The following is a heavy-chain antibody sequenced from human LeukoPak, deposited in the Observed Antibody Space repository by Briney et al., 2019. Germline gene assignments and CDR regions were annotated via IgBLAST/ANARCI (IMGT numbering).Heavy chain of an antibody. CDR2: INSDGSST. V-gene: IGHV3-74*01. J-gene: IGHJ5*02. Sequence: QPGGSLRLSCAASGFTFSSYWMHWVRQVPGKGLVWVSRINSDGSSTSYADSVKGRFTISRDNAKNTLYLQMNSLRAEDTAVYYCARDLTGCSGGSCHSPNWFDPWGQGTLVTVSS. D-gene: IGHD2-15*01. CDR1: GFTFSSYW. CDR3: ARDLTGCSGGSCHSPNWFDP.